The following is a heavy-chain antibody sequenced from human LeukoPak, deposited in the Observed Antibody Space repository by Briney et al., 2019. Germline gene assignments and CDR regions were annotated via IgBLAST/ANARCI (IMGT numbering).Heavy chain of an antibody. D-gene: IGHD1-1*01. V-gene: IGHV4-39*07. CDR3: ARDGVQLERPFDY. Sequence: PSETLSLTCTVSGGSISSSSYYWGWIRQPPGKGLEWIGSIYYSGSTYYNPSLKSRVTISVDTSKNQFSLKLSSVTAADTAVYYCARDGVQLERPFDYWGQGTLVTVSS. CDR2: IYYSGST. CDR1: GGSISSSSYY. J-gene: IGHJ4*02.